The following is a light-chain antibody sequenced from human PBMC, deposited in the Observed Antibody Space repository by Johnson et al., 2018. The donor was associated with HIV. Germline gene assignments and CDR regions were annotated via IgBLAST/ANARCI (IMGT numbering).Light chain of an antibody. CDR2: EST. Sequence: QSVLTQPPSVSAAPGQKVTISCSGSNSNIGNNYVSWYQQLPGTAPKLLIYESTNRPSGIPDRFSGSKSGTSATLGISGLQTGDEADYYCGTWDSSLSAPYVFGTGTKVTVL. V-gene: IGLV1-51*02. CDR1: NSNIGNNY. CDR3: GTWDSSLSAPYV. J-gene: IGLJ1*01.